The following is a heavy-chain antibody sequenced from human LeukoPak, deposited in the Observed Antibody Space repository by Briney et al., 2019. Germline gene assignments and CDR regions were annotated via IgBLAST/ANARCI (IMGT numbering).Heavy chain of an antibody. CDR2: IRSKANSHAT. V-gene: IGHV3-73*01. CDR1: GFIFSGSA. J-gene: IGHJ4*02. D-gene: IGHD3-10*01. CDR3: ARRGDYSASGDY. Sequence: GGSLKLSCAASGFIFSGSAVHWVRQASGKGLEWVGRIRSKANSHATAYAASVKERFTIFRDDSKNTAYLQMNSLKIEDTAMYYCARRGDYSASGDYWGQRTLVTVSS.